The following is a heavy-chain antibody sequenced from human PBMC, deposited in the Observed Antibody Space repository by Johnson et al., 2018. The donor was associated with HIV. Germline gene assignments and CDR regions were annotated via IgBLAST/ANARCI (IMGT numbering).Heavy chain of an antibody. D-gene: IGHD1-26*01. CDR3: ARDRGGGASGAFDI. Sequence: QVQLVESGGGVVQPGRSLRLSCAASGFTFSSYAMHWVRQAPGKGLEWVVVISYDGSNKYYPDSVKGRFTISRDNSKNTLYLQRNSLRAEDTAVYYCARDRGGGASGAFDIWGQGTMVTVSS. J-gene: IGHJ3*02. CDR2: ISYDGSNK. CDR1: GFTFSSYA. V-gene: IGHV3-30*04.